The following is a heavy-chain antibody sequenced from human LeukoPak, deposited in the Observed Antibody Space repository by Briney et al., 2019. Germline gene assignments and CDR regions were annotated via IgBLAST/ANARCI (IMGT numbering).Heavy chain of an antibody. CDR1: GYSFTNDW. V-gene: IGHV5-51*01. J-gene: IGHJ4*02. CDR2: IYPVDSDT. CDR3: ARRSGSFQGDYNFDY. D-gene: IGHD1-26*01. Sequence: GESLKICCKGSGYSFTNDWIALVRQMAGKGLEWMGIIYPVDSDTRDRPSFQGQVTISADKSISTAYLQSTSLKASDNAMYYCARRSGSFQGDYNFDYWGQGTLVTVSS.